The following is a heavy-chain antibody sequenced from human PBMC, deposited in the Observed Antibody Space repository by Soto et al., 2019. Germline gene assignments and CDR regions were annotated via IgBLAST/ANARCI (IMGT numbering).Heavy chain of an antibody. V-gene: IGHV1-18*04. CDR3: ARVSSSIVVVPDYGMDV. D-gene: IGHD2-15*01. CDR2: ISGKNGNT. CDR1: GYTFISHG. J-gene: IGHJ6*02. Sequence: QVQLVQSGVEVKKPGASVKVSCKASGYTFISHGISWVRQAPGQGLEWMGWISGKNGNTNYAQKRQGRVTLTTDTSTSTDYMELRSVRSDDTAVYYCARVSSSIVVVPDYGMDVWGQGTTVTVSS.